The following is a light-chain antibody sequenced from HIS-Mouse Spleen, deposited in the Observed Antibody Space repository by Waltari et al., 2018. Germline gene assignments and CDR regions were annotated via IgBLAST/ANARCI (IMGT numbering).Light chain of an antibody. Sequence: SYELTQPPSVSVSPGQTARITCSGDALPKKYANWYQQKAGQAPVLVIYEDSKRPSGIPERVSGSSSGTMATLTISGAQVEDEADYYCYSTDSSGNHRVFGGGTKLTVL. CDR3: YSTDSSGNHRV. CDR2: EDS. CDR1: ALPKKY. J-gene: IGLJ2*01. V-gene: IGLV3-10*01.